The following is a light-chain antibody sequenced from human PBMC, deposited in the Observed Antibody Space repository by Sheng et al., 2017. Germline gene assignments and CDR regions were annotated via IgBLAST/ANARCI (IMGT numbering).Light chain of an antibody. Sequence: EIVMTQSPATLSVSPGERATLSCRASQSVGSKLAWYQRKPGQSPRLLIYGASTRATGIPARFSGSGSGTEFTLTIRSLEPEDFAVYYCQQRSNWPLTFGGGTKVEIK. V-gene: IGKV3-15*01. CDR3: QQRSNWPLT. CDR1: QSVGSK. CDR2: GAS. J-gene: IGKJ4*01.